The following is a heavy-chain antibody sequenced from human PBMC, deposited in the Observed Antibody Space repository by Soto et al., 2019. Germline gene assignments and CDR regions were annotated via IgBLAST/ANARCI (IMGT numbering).Heavy chain of an antibody. CDR2: IYYSGST. D-gene: IGHD3-22*01. CDR1: GGSISSGDYY. J-gene: IGHJ5*02. CDR3: ARVIGDYDSSGYYL. V-gene: IGHV4-30-4*01. Sequence: SETLSLTCTVSGGSISSGDYYWSWIRQPPGKGLEWIGYIYYSGSTYYNPSLKSRVTISVDTSKNQFSLKLSSVTAADTAVYYCARVIGDYDSSGYYLWGQGTLVTVSS.